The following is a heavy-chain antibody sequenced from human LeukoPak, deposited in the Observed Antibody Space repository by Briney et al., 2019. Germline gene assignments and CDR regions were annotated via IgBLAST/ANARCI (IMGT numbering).Heavy chain of an antibody. J-gene: IGHJ4*02. Sequence: SQTLSLTCTVSGGSLSSGDYYWSWIRHPPGKGLEWIGYIYYSGSTYYNPSLKSRVTISVDTSKNQFSLKLSSVTAADTAVYYCAGSLDYGGNPALDYWGQGTLVTVSS. CDR1: GGSLSSGDYY. CDR3: AGSLDYGGNPALDY. V-gene: IGHV4-30-4*08. CDR2: IYYSGST. D-gene: IGHD4-23*01.